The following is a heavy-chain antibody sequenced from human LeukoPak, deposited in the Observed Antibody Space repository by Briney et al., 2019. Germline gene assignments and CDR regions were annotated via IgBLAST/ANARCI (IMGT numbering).Heavy chain of an antibody. D-gene: IGHD3-10*02. Sequence: SVKVSCKASGGTFSSYAISWVRQALGQGLEGMGGIIPIFGTANYAQQFQGRVTITADESTSTAYMELSSLRSEDTAVYYCARGLRSGSHSRGFDPWGQGTLVTVSS. CDR1: GGTFSSYA. J-gene: IGHJ5*02. V-gene: IGHV1-69*01. CDR3: ARGLRSGSHSRGFDP. CDR2: IIPIFGTA.